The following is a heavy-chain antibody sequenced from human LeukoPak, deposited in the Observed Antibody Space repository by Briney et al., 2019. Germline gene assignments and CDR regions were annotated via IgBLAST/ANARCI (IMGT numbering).Heavy chain of an antibody. Sequence: GGSLRLSCAASGFTFSTYWMSWVRQAPGKGLEWVAVISYDGSNKYYADSVKGRFTISRDNSKSTLYLQMNSLRAEDTAVYYCAKDLEAGSMIGKSYYYYGMGVWGQGTTVTVSS. V-gene: IGHV3-30*18. D-gene: IGHD3-22*01. J-gene: IGHJ6*02. CDR1: GFTFSTYW. CDR2: ISYDGSNK. CDR3: AKDLEAGSMIGKSYYYYGMGV.